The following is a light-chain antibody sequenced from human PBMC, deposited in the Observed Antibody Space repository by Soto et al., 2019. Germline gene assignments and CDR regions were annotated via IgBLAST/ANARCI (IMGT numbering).Light chain of an antibody. CDR1: QSVSSY. Sequence: EIVLAQSPATLSFSPGERATLSWWASQSVSSYLAWYQQKPCQAPRLLIYDASNRATGIPARFSGSGSGTDFTLTIGSLEPEDFAVYYCQQRSNWPITFGQGTRLEIK. V-gene: IGKV3-11*01. CDR3: QQRSNWPIT. J-gene: IGKJ5*01. CDR2: DAS.